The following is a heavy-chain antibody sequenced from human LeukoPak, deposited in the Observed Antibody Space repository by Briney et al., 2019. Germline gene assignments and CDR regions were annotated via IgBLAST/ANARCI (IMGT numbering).Heavy chain of an antibody. D-gene: IGHD3-22*01. J-gene: IGHJ3*02. CDR2: ISSDGSST. V-gene: IGHV3-74*01. Sequence: QPGGSLRLSCAASGFTFSSYWMHWVRQAPGKGLGWVSRISSDGSSTSYADSVKGRFTISRDNAKNSLYLQMNSLRAEDTAVYYCAREFTYYYDSSGSGAFDIWGQGTMVTVSS. CDR1: GFTFSSYW. CDR3: AREFTYYYDSSGSGAFDI.